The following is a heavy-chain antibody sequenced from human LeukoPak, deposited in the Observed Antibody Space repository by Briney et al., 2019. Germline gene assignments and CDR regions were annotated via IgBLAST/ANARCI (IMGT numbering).Heavy chain of an antibody. D-gene: IGHD6-6*01. CDR3: ARDGAYSSSSGFDY. Sequence: SQTLSLTCTVSGGSISSGSYYWSWIRQPAGKGLEWIGRIYTSGSTNYNPSLKSRVTISVDTSKNQFSLKLSSVTAADTAVYYCARDGAYSSSSGFDYWGQGTLVTVSS. CDR2: IYTSGST. J-gene: IGHJ4*02. V-gene: IGHV4-61*02. CDR1: GGSISSGSYY.